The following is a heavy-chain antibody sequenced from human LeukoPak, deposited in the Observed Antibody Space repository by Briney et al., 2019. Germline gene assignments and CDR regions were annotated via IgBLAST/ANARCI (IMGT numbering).Heavy chain of an antibody. CDR2: ISAYNGNT. CDR3: ARVSNYYGSSGYPDY. J-gene: IGHJ4*02. CDR1: GYTFTSYG. V-gene: IGHV1-18*01. Sequence: ASVKVSCKASGYTFTSYGISWVRQAPGQGLEWMGWISAYNGNTNYAQKLQGRATMTTDTSTSTAYMELRSLRSDDTAVYYCARVSNYYGSSGYPDYWGQGTLVTVSS. D-gene: IGHD3-22*01.